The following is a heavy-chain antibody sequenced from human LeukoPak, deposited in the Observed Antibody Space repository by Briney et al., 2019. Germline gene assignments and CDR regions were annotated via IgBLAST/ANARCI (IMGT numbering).Heavy chain of an antibody. CDR2: ISTYNGDT. CDR1: GYTFSSYG. Sequence: ASVKVSCKASGYTFSSYGISWVRQAPGQGLEWMGWISTYNGDTNYAQKFQGRVTMTRDTSISTAYMELSRLRSDDTAVYYCATSTSGSRTSFWGQGTLVTVSS. D-gene: IGHD3-10*01. CDR3: ATSTSGSRTSF. J-gene: IGHJ4*02. V-gene: IGHV1-18*01.